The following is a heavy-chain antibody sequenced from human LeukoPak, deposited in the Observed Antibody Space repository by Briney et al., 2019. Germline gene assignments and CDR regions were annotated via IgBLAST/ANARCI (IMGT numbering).Heavy chain of an antibody. Sequence: SETLSLTCTVSGGSISSGDYYWSWIRQPPGKGLEWIGYIYYSGSTYYNPSLKSRVTISVDTSKNQFSLKLSSVTAADTAVYYCARRSTMAGTYWFDPWGQGTLVTVPS. CDR2: IYYSGST. CDR1: GGSISSGDYY. CDR3: ARRSTMAGTYWFDP. V-gene: IGHV4-30-4*01. J-gene: IGHJ5*02. D-gene: IGHD6-19*01.